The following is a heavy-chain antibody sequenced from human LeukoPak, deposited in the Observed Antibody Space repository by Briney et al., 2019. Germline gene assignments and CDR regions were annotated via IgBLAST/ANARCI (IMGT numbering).Heavy chain of an antibody. D-gene: IGHD1-26*01. V-gene: IGHV4-61*02. CDR1: GGSISSGSYY. Sequence: SQTLSLTCTVSGGSISSGSYYWSWIRQPAGKGLEWIGRIYTSGSTNYNPSLKSRVTISVDTSKNQFSLKLSSVTAADTAVYYCARLNSGSFDAFDIWGQGTMVTVSS. CDR2: IYTSGST. CDR3: ARLNSGSFDAFDI. J-gene: IGHJ3*02.